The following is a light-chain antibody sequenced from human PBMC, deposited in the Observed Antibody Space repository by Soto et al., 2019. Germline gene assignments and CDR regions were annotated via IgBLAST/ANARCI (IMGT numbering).Light chain of an antibody. CDR2: DNN. J-gene: IGLJ2*01. Sequence: QSVLTQPPSVSAAPGQKVTISCSGSSSNIGNNYVSWYQQLPGTAPKVLIYDNNQRPSGIPDRFSCSKSGTSATLGITGLQTGDEADYYCGTWDTSLSAVVFGGGTKVTVL. CDR1: SSNIGNNY. CDR3: GTWDTSLSAVV. V-gene: IGLV1-51*01.